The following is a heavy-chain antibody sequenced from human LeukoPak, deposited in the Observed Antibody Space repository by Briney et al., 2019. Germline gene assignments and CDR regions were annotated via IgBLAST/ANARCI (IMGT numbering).Heavy chain of an antibody. Sequence: GGSLRLSCTASGFNFGDYAMNWFRQAPGKGLEGVGFIRSKTYGGTGEYAASVKGRFTISRDDSKSIAHLQMNSLKTEDTAVYYCTRSESGTYKGGFDFWGQGTLVTVSS. CDR1: GFNFGDYA. CDR2: IRSKTYGGTG. D-gene: IGHD1-26*01. V-gene: IGHV3-49*03. CDR3: TRSESGTYKGGFDF. J-gene: IGHJ4*02.